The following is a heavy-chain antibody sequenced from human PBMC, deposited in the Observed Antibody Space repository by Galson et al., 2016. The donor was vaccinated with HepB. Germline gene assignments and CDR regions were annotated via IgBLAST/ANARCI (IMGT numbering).Heavy chain of an antibody. V-gene: IGHV3-23*01. CDR3: AKWMGYCRSTTCDGGFDP. Sequence: SLRLSCAASGFTFSSYAMSWVRQAPGKGLEWVSGISGSGGSTYYADSVKGRFTISRDNSKNTRYVQMNSLRAEDTAGYYCAKWMGYCRSTTCDGGFDPWGQGTLVTVSS. CDR2: ISGSGGST. D-gene: IGHD2-2*01. J-gene: IGHJ5*02. CDR1: GFTFSSYA.